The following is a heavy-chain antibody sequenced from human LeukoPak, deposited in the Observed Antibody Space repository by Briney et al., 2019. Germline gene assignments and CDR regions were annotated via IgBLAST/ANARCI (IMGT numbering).Heavy chain of an antibody. Sequence: ESGPTLVNPTQTLTLTCTFSGSSFSTTGVGVGWIRQPPGKALEWLALIYWDDDKRISPSLKSRLTISKDTSKNQVVLTMTNMDPVDTATYYCAHRPKGVAAAGNWGQGTLVTVPS. CDR1: GSSFSTTGVG. CDR3: AHRPKGVAAAGN. V-gene: IGHV2-5*02. CDR2: IYWDDDK. J-gene: IGHJ4*02. D-gene: IGHD6-13*01.